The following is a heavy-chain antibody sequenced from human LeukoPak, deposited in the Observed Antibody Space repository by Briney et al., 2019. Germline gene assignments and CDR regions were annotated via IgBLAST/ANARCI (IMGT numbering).Heavy chain of an antibody. CDR2: ISISGDVT. Sequence: GGSLRLSCAASGLTLSCCAMTWVRQAPGKGLEWVSSISISGDVTNYTDSVKGRFTISRDDSKNTVYLQMNSLRAEDTAVYYCARGLAAVAGEYWGQGTLVTVSS. D-gene: IGHD6-13*01. J-gene: IGHJ4*02. CDR3: ARGLAAVAGEY. V-gene: IGHV3-23*01. CDR1: GLTLSCCA.